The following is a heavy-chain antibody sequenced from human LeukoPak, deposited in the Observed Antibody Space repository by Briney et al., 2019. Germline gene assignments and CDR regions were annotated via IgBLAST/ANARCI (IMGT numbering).Heavy chain of an antibody. CDR1: GFTFSNYG. CDR2: IRYEGNGK. Sequence: GGSLRLSCAASGFTFSNYGMHWVRQAPGKGREWMSFIRYEGNGKYNADSVKGRFTISRDNSKNTLYLQMNSLRAEDTAVYYCARDPRITMVRGVHDAFDIWGQGTMVTVSS. V-gene: IGHV3-30*02. D-gene: IGHD3-10*01. CDR3: ARDPRITMVRGVHDAFDI. J-gene: IGHJ3*02.